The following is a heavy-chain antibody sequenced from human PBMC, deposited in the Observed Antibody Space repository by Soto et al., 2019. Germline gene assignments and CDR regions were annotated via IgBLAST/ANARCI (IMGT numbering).Heavy chain of an antibody. CDR1: GGSISSSSYY. Sequence: PSETLSLTCTVSGGSISSSSYYWGWIRQPPGKGLEGIGSIYYSGSTYYNPSLKSRVTISVDTSKNQFSLKLRSVTAADTAVYYCARLPKWGSRSHSPPFDYWGQGTLVTVSS. V-gene: IGHV4-39*01. D-gene: IGHD3-10*01. CDR2: IYYSGST. CDR3: ARLPKWGSRSHSPPFDY. J-gene: IGHJ4*02.